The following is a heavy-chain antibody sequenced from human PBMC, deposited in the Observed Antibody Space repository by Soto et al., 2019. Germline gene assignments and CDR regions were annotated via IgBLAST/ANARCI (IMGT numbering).Heavy chain of an antibody. D-gene: IGHD6-6*01. V-gene: IGHV5-10-1*01. CDR3: ARKSIAARLDFSGRGVTGGMDV. Sequence: PGESLKISCKGSGYSFTSYLISWVRQMPGKGLEWMGRIDPSDSYTNYSPSFQGHVTISADKSISTAYLQWSSLKASDTAMYYCARKSIAARLDFSGRGVTGGMDVWGQGTTVTVSS. CDR1: GYSFTSYL. CDR2: IDPSDSYT. J-gene: IGHJ6*02.